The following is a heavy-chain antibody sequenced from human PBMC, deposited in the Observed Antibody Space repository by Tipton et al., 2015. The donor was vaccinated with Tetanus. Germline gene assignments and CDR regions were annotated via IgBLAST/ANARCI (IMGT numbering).Heavy chain of an antibody. CDR1: GGSISGHY. V-gene: IGHV4-59*11. J-gene: IGHJ6*02. Sequence: TLSLTSTVSGGSISGHYWNWIRQPPGKGLEWIGFIYSSGSTNYNPPLKSRVTMSIDTSKNQFSLELTSVTAADTAVYYCARDFRERSGTYFSYYYTMDVWGQGTTVTVSS. CDR3: ARDFRERSGTYFSYYYTMDV. D-gene: IGHD1-26*01. CDR2: IYSSGST.